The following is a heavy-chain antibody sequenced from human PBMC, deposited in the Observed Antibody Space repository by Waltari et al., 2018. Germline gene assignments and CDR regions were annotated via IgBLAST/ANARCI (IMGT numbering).Heavy chain of an antibody. CDR2: ISSSSSYI. CDR1: GFTFSSYS. Sequence: EVQLVESGGGLVKPGGSLRLSCAASGFTFSSYSMNWVRQAPGKGLEWVSSISSSSSYIYYADSVKGRFTISRDNAKNSLYLQMNSLRAEDTAVYYCARPIAAAGTQPGYWGQGTLVTVSS. V-gene: IGHV3-21*01. D-gene: IGHD6-13*01. J-gene: IGHJ4*02. CDR3: ARPIAAAGTQPGY.